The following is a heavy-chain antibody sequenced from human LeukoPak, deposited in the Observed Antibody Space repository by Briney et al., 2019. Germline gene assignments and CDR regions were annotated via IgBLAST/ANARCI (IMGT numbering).Heavy chain of an antibody. Sequence: SETLSLTCSVSGGSITSSYWWAWIRQPPGKGLEWIGYIHSNGTTNYNPSLETRVTISVNTSRNHFSLRLSSVTAADTAVYYCAVSGYGSSWSSYLQHWGQGTLVTVSS. CDR3: AVSGYGSSWSSYLQH. D-gene: IGHD6-13*01. J-gene: IGHJ1*01. V-gene: IGHV4-59*01. CDR2: IHSNGTT. CDR1: GGSITSSY.